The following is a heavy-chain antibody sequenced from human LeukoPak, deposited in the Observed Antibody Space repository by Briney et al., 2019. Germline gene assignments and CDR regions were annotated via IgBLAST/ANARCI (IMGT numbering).Heavy chain of an antibody. CDR1: GGSISSSSYY. D-gene: IGHD5-18*01. CDR3: ARPVIGYSWVKKYYFDY. V-gene: IGHV4-39*01. Sequence: PSETLSLTCTVSGGSISSSSYYWGWIRQPPGNGLEWIGSIYYSGSTYYNPSLKSRVTISVDTSKNQFSLKLSSVTAADTAVYYCARPVIGYSWVKKYYFDYWGQGTLVTVSS. J-gene: IGHJ4*02. CDR2: IYYSGST.